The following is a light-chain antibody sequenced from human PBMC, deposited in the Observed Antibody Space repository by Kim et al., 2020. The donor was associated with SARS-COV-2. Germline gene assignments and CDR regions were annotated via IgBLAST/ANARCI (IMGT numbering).Light chain of an antibody. CDR1: SSDVGSDNY. Sequence: QSALTQPRSVSGSPGQSVTISCTGSSSDVGSDNYVSWYQQHPAKAPKLVVYDVSERPSGVPDRFSGSKSGNTASLTISGLQAEDEADYFCCSYAGSYTWVFGGGTQLTVL. CDR2: DVS. J-gene: IGLJ3*02. V-gene: IGLV2-11*01. CDR3: CSYAGSYTWV.